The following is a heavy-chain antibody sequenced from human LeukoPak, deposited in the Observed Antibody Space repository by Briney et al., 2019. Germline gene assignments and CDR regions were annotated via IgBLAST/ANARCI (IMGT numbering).Heavy chain of an antibody. CDR1: GGSFSGYY. CDR2: INHSGST. CDR3: ARGGPKVVVAASRGYYFDY. J-gene: IGHJ4*02. Sequence: SETLSLTCAAYGGSFSGYYWSWIRQPPGKGLEWIGEINHSGSTNYNPSLKSRVTISVDTSKNQFSLKLSSVTAADTAVYYCARGGPKVVVAASRGYYFDYWGQGTLVTVSS. D-gene: IGHD2-15*01. V-gene: IGHV4-34*01.